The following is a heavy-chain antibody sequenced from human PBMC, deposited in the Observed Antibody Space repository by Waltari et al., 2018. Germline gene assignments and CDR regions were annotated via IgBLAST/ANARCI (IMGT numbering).Heavy chain of an antibody. V-gene: IGHV1-3*01. D-gene: IGHD3-22*01. CDR3: ARSYYYDRSGSTATTFDY. Sequence: QVQLVQSGTEVKKPGASVKLSCKASGYTFTSFAMHWVRQAPGQSVEWMGWINAGSVKTKYSQKFQGRVTITWDTAASTVYMELTSLRSEDTAVYYCARSYYYDRSGSTATTFDYWGQGTLVTVSS. J-gene: IGHJ4*02. CDR2: INAGSVKT. CDR1: GYTFTSFA.